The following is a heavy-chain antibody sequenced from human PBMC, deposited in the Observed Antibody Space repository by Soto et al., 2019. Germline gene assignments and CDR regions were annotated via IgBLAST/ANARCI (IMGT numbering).Heavy chain of an antibody. J-gene: IGHJ5*02. V-gene: IGHV4-4*02. CDR2: ISHSGIT. CDR1: GGSITSANW. Sequence: SETLSLTCAVSGGSITSANWWTWVRQPPGGGLEWIGEISHSGITNYKASLKSRVTMSVDKTKNDVSLKLTSVTAADTAVYYCARVLRGWFDPWGQGTPVTVS. CDR3: ARVLRGWFDP.